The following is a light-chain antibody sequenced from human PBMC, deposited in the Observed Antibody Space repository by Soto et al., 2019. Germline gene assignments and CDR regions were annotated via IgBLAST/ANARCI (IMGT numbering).Light chain of an antibody. V-gene: IGKV3-20*01. Sequence: VVTQSPSTLSFSPGRKATLSCRASQTVRYNYLAWYQQKPGQAPRLLIYDASRRATGIPDRFRGGGSGTDFTLPISRLEPEDFAVYYCQQFSSYPLPFGGGTKVDIK. CDR3: QQFSSYPLP. CDR2: DAS. J-gene: IGKJ4*01. CDR1: QTVRYNY.